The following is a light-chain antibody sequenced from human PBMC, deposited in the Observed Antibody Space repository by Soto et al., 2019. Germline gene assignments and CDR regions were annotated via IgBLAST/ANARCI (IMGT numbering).Light chain of an antibody. Sequence: EIVLTQSPGTLSLSPGERATLSCRASQSVSSSYLAWYQQKPGQAPRLLIYGASSRAPGIPDRFSGSGSGTDFTLTISRLDPEDFAVYYCQQYGTSPWTFGQGTKVDIK. V-gene: IGKV3-20*01. CDR1: QSVSSSY. CDR2: GAS. J-gene: IGKJ1*01. CDR3: QQYGTSPWT.